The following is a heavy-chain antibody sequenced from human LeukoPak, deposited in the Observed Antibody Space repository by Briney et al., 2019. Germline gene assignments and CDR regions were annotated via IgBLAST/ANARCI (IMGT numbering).Heavy chain of an antibody. D-gene: IGHD2-15*01. Sequence: SVKVSCKASGGTFSSYAISWVRQAPGQGLEWMGRIIPILGIANYAQKFQGRVTITADKSTSTAYMELSSLRSEDTAVYYCARLPRYCSGGSCYPIDYWGQGTLVTVSS. CDR3: ARLPRYCSGGSCYPIDY. CDR1: GGTFSSYA. CDR2: IIPILGIA. J-gene: IGHJ4*02. V-gene: IGHV1-69*04.